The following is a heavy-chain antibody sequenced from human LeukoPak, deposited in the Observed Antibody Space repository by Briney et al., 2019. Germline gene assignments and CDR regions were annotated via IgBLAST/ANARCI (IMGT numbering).Heavy chain of an antibody. CDR2: VYYRGNT. J-gene: IGHJ4*02. CDR3: ARLVTLSRIME. D-gene: IGHD2-21*02. CDR1: GYSIRSGSYY. Sequence: PSETLSLTCSVSGYSIRSGSYYWGWIRRTPGKGLEWIGTVYYRGNTYYNPSLKSPVTMSIHTSKNEFYLRLTTMTAADTAVYYCARLVTLSRIMEWGQGALVVVSS. V-gene: IGHV4-39*01.